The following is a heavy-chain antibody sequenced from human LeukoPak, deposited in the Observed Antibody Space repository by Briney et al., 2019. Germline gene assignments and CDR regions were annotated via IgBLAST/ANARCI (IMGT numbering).Heavy chain of an antibody. CDR3: AKDAGTIFGVVTYSDY. D-gene: IGHD3-3*01. Sequence: GGSLRLSCTASGFSFDTYAMNWVRQVPGKGLEWVSGISGGGGNSYYADSVKGRFTISRDNSKNTLYLQMNSLRAEDTAVYYCAKDAGTIFGVVTYSDYWGQGTLVTVSS. V-gene: IGHV3-23*01. CDR1: GFSFDTYA. J-gene: IGHJ4*02. CDR2: ISGGGGNS.